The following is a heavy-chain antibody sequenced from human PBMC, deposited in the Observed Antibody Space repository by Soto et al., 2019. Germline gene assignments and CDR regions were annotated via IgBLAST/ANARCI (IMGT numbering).Heavy chain of an antibody. CDR3: ARVRETVTTFPYYYYYMDV. J-gene: IGHJ6*03. V-gene: IGHV3-21*01. Sequence: GGSLRLSCAASGFTFSSYSMNWVRQAPGKGLEWVSSISSSSSYIYYADSVKGRFTISRDNAKNSLYLQMNSLRAEDTAVYYCARVRETVTTFPYYYYYMDVWGKGTTVTVSS. CDR2: ISSSSSYI. CDR1: GFTFSSYS. D-gene: IGHD4-17*01.